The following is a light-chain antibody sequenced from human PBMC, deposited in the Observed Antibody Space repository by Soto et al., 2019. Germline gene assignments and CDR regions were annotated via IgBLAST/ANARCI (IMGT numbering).Light chain of an antibody. CDR3: HQYGSSPIT. J-gene: IGKJ5*01. V-gene: IGKV3-20*01. CDR1: QSVYNN. CDR2: SAS. Sequence: EIVMTQSPATLSVSPGERATLSCRASQSVYNNLAWYQQKPGQAPRLLIYSASLKPAGIPDRFSGSGSATDFTLTISRLEPEDFALFYCHQYGSSPITFGQGTRLEIK.